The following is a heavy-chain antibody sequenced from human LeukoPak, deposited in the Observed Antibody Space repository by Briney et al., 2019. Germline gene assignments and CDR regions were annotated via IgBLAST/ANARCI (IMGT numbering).Heavy chain of an antibody. CDR1: GFTFSNAW. D-gene: IGHD3-9*01. Sequence: GGSLRLSCAASGFTFSNAWMSWVRQAPGKGLEWVGRIKSKTDGGATDYAAPVKGRFTISRDASKNTLYLQMNSLKTEDTAVYYCALTNGYFDWLSYYFDHWGQGTLVTVSP. CDR3: ALTNGYFDWLSYYFDH. J-gene: IGHJ4*02. V-gene: IGHV3-15*01. CDR2: IKSKTDGGAT.